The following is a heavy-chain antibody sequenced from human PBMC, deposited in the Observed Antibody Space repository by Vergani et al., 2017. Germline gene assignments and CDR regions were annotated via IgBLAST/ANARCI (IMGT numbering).Heavy chain of an antibody. Sequence: QVQLVQSGAEVKKPGASVKVSCKASGYTFTGYYMHWVRQAPGQGLAWMGWINPNSGGTNYSQKFPGRVIMNRDTSISTADMELSRLGSADTAVYYCARDLRFLEPTYYFDDWGQGTLVTVSS. CDR3: ARDLRFLEPTYYFDD. D-gene: IGHD3-3*01. CDR2: INPNSGGT. V-gene: IGHV1-2*02. CDR1: GYTFTGYY. J-gene: IGHJ4*02.